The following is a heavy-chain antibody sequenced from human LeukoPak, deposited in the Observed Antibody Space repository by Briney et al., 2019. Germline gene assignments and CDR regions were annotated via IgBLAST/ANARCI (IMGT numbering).Heavy chain of an antibody. CDR1: GFTFSSYW. Sequence: PGGSLRLSCAASGFTFSSYWMSWVRQAPGKGLEWVANIKQDGSEKYYVDSVKGRFTISRDNAKNSLYLQMNSLRAEDTAVYYCARVPYDFWSGYYTFDYWGQGTLVTVSS. CDR3: ARVPYDFWSGYYTFDY. V-gene: IGHV3-7*01. CDR2: IKQDGSEK. D-gene: IGHD3-3*01. J-gene: IGHJ4*02.